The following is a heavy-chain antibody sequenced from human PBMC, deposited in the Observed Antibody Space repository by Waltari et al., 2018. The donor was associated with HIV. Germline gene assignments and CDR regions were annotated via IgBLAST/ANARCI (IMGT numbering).Heavy chain of an antibody. D-gene: IGHD3-22*01. CDR2: ISYDGSNK. CDR1: GFTFSISG. CDR3: AKDPYYYDSSGYADYFDY. J-gene: IGHJ4*02. V-gene: IGHV3-30*18. Sequence: QVQLVESGGGVVQPGRSLRLPCAASGFTFSISGMHWVRQAPGKGLEWVAVISYDGSNKYYADSVKGRFTISRDNSKNTLYLQMNSLRAEDTAVYYCAKDPYYYDSSGYADYFDYWGQGTLVTVSS.